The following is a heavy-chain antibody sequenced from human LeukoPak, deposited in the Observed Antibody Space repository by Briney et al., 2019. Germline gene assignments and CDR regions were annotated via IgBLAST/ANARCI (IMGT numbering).Heavy chain of an antibody. J-gene: IGHJ4*02. D-gene: IGHD4-17*01. CDR3: AKDRDDYGDDC. CDR1: GFTFNNFG. Sequence: PGGSLRLSCAASGFTFNNFGMHWIRQAPGKGLEWVALVRSGGTDKYYADSAKGRFTISRDNSKNMVYLQMNSLRVEDTAVYYCAKDRDDYGDDCWGQGILVTVST. CDR2: VRSGGTDK. V-gene: IGHV3-30*02.